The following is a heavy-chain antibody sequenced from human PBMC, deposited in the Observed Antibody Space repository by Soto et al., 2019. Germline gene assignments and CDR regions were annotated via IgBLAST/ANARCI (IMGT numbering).Heavy chain of an antibody. J-gene: IGHJ6*03. CDR3: TRGDCVGGTSYSLAGSFYYYMDV. CDR2: INSDGSVS. V-gene: IGHV3-74*02. D-gene: IGHD2-15*01. CDR1: GFPFSNYW. Sequence: EVQLVESGGGLVQPGGSLRLSCAASGFPFSNYWMYWVRQAPGKGLEWVSRINSDGSVSRHQDSVRGRLPISIDNVKNTLYLHMDSLRPEDTAVYFCTRGDCVGGTSYSLAGSFYYYMDVWGKGTTVTVFS.